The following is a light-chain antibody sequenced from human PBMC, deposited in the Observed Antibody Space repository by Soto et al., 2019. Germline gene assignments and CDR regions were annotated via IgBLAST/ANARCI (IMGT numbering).Light chain of an antibody. CDR2: DVS. J-gene: IGLJ1*01. V-gene: IGLV2-14*01. CDR3: SSYTSSSTQV. CDR1: SSDVGVYKF. Sequence: QSALTQPASVSGSPGQSITISCTGTSSDVGVYKFVSWYQQHPGKAPKLMIYDVSNRPSGVSNRFSGSKSGNTASLTISGLQAEDEADYYCSSYTSSSTQVFGTGTKLTVL.